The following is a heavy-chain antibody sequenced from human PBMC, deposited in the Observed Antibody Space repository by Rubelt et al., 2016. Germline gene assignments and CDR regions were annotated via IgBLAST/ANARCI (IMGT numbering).Heavy chain of an antibody. J-gene: IGHJ4*02. V-gene: IGHV1-24*01. CDR3: ATVSCSGGSCYSLSLGY. CDR2: FDPEDGET. D-gene: IGHD2-15*01. CDR1: GYTLTELS. Sequence: QVQLVQSGSELKKPGASVKVSCKVSGYTLTELSMHWVRQAPGKGLEWMGGFDPEDGETIYAQKFQGRVTMTEDTSTDTAYMELSSLRSEDTAVYYCATVSCSGGSCYSLSLGYWGQGTLVTVSS.